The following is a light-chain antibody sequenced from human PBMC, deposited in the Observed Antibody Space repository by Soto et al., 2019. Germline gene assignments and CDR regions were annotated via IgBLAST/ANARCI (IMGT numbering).Light chain of an antibody. CDR1: SSNIGSNP. Sequence: QSVLTQPPSASGTPGQRVTISCSGSSSNIGSNPVNWYQQLPGAAPKLLIYHGNQRPSGVPDRFSGSKSGTSASLAIGGLQSEYEADYFCAAWDDTLNGVVFGGGTKLTVL. CDR2: HGN. V-gene: IGLV1-44*01. CDR3: AAWDDTLNGVV. J-gene: IGLJ2*01.